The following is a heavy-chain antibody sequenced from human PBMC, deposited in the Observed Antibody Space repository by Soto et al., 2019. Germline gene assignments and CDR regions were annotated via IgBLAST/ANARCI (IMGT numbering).Heavy chain of an antibody. CDR1: ESTFSSYW. CDR2: INEDGSHI. CDR3: SRGSSGWSGIDY. J-gene: IGHJ4*02. V-gene: IGHV3-74*01. D-gene: IGHD6-19*01. Sequence: EVQLVESGGGLVQPGGSLRVSCTASESTFSSYWMHWVRQAPGKGLVWVSRINEDGSHILYADSVKGRFTISRDNAKNTLFLQMSSLRAEDTAIYYCSRGSSGWSGIDYWGPGTLVTVSS.